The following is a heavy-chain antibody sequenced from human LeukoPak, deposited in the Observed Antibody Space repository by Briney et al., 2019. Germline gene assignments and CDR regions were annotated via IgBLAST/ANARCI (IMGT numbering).Heavy chain of an antibody. CDR3: AKDIRLYDISGWFDP. CDR2: ISWNSGSI. J-gene: IGHJ5*02. CDR1: GFTFDDYA. Sequence: GGSLRLSCAASGFTFDDYAMHWVRQAPGKGLEWVSGISWNSGSIGYADSVKGRFTISRDNAKNSLYLQMNSLRAEDTALYYCAKDIRLYDISGWFDPWGQGTLVTVSS. D-gene: IGHD3-9*01. V-gene: IGHV3-9*01.